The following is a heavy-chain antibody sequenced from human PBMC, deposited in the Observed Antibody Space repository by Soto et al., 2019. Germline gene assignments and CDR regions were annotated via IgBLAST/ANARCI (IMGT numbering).Heavy chain of an antibody. J-gene: IGHJ6*02. V-gene: IGHV3-33*01. CDR2: IWYDGSNK. Sequence: GGSLRLSCVASGFTFSSYGMHWVRQAPGKGLEWVAVIWYDGSNKYYADSVKGRFTISRDNSKNTLYLQMNSLRAEDTAVYYCARQTGDFYYYYGMDVWGQGTTVTVSS. D-gene: IGHD7-27*01. CDR3: ARQTGDFYYYYGMDV. CDR1: GFTFSSYG.